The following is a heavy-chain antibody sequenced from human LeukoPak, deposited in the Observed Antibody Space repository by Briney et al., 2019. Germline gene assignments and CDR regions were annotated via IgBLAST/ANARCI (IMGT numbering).Heavy chain of an antibody. V-gene: IGHV1-69*05. J-gene: IGHJ4*02. CDR2: IIPIFGTA. Sequence: SVKVSCKASGYTFTTYGITWVRQAPGQGLEWMGGIIPIFGTANYAQKFQGRVTITTDESTSTAYMELSSLRSEDTAVYYCARAKIGPYDYVWGSYRRYYFDYWGQGTLVTVSS. CDR3: ARAKIGPYDYVWGSYRRYYFDY. CDR1: GYTFTTYG. D-gene: IGHD3-16*02.